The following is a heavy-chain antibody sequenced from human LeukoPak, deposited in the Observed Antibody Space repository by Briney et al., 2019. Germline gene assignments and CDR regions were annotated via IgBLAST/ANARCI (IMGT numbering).Heavy chain of an antibody. Sequence: ASVKVSCKASGRTFTSYAISWVRQAPGQGLEWMGGIIPIFGTANYAQKFQGRVTITSDKSTSTAYMERSRLRSEDTAAYYCARDTIFGVVMTKNDAFDIWGQGTMVTVSS. V-gene: IGHV1-69*06. CDR3: ARDTIFGVVMTKNDAFDI. CDR1: GRTFTSYA. J-gene: IGHJ3*02. CDR2: IIPIFGTA. D-gene: IGHD3-3*01.